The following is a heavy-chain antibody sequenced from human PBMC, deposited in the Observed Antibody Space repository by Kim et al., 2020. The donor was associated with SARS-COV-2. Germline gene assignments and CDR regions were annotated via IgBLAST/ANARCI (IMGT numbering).Heavy chain of an antibody. D-gene: IGHD4-17*01. Sequence: PSFQGQVTISADKSISTAYLQWSSLKASDTAMYYCARLYYGDYYYYGMDVWGQGTTVTVSS. J-gene: IGHJ6*02. V-gene: IGHV5-51*01. CDR3: ARLYYGDYYYYGMDV.